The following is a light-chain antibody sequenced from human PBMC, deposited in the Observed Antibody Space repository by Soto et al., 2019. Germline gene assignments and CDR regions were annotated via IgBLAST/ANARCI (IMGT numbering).Light chain of an antibody. Sequence: QMTQSPSTLSASIGDRVTITCRASQSIRGWLAWYQQKPGKAPNLLIYDASRLKSGVPSRFSGRGSGTEFTLTITSLQPDDFATYYCQQYNSYWTFGQGTKVDIK. CDR2: DAS. CDR1: QSIRGW. V-gene: IGKV1-5*01. J-gene: IGKJ1*01. CDR3: QQYNSYWT.